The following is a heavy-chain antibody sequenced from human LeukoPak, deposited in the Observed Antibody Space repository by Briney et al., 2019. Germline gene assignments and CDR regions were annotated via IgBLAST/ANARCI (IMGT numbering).Heavy chain of an antibody. J-gene: IGHJ4*02. Sequence: SETLSLTCTVSGGSISSYYWSWIRQPPGKGLEWIGYIYYSGSTNYNPSLKSRVTISVDTSKNQFSLKLSSVTAADTAVYYCARNRKIAAAGGTDYDYWGQGTLVTVSS. D-gene: IGHD6-13*01. V-gene: IGHV4-59*12. CDR1: GGSISSYY. CDR2: IYYSGST. CDR3: ARNRKIAAAGGTDYDY.